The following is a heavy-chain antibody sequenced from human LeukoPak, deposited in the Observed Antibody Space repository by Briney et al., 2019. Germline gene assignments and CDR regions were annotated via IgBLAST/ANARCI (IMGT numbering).Heavy chain of an antibody. Sequence: SETLSLTCTVSGGSISSYYWSWIGQPAGRGLECIGRTYTSGSTNYNPSLKSRVTMSVDTSKNQFSLNLSSVTAADTAVYYCATVSGSGAFEIWGQGTMVTVSS. D-gene: IGHD1-14*01. J-gene: IGHJ3*02. CDR1: GGSISSYY. CDR3: ATVSGSGAFEI. V-gene: IGHV4-4*07. CDR2: TYTSGST.